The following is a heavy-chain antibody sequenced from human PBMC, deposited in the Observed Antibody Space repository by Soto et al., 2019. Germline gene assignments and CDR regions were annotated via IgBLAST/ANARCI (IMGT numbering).Heavy chain of an antibody. CDR1: GGSFSGYY. CDR2: INHSGST. J-gene: IGHJ2*01. Sequence: SETLSLTCAVYGGSFSGYYRSWIRQPPGKGLEWIGEINHSGSTNYNPSLKSRVTISVDTSKNQFSLKLSSVTAADTAVYYCARSAMLSFDLWGRGTLVTVSS. CDR3: ARSAMLSFDL. D-gene: IGHD2-2*01. V-gene: IGHV4-34*01.